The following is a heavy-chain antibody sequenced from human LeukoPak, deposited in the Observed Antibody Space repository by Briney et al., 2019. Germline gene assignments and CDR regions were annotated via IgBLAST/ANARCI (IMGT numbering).Heavy chain of an antibody. Sequence: SETLSLTCTVSGGSITGPDYHWGWLRQPQGKGLEWIGSVSFSGSTHYNSSLKSRVIVFVETSENRFSLRMKFVTAADTALYFCATRNSETADDRWGQGILVTVSS. J-gene: IGHJ5*02. V-gene: IGHV4-39*01. CDR3: ATRNSETADDR. CDR1: GGSITGPDYH. CDR2: VSFSGST. D-gene: IGHD2/OR15-2a*01.